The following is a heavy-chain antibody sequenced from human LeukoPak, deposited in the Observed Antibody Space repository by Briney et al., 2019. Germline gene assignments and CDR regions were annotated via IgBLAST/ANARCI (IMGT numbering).Heavy chain of an antibody. CDR3: ASHKSGSYIFDY. CDR2: INHSGST. D-gene: IGHD1-26*01. CDR1: GGSFSGYY. Sequence: SETVSLTCAVYGGSFSGYYWGWIRQPPGKGLEWIGEINHSGSTNYNPSPKSRVTISVDTSKNQFSLKLSSVTAADTAVYYCASHKSGSYIFDYWGQGTLVTVSS. J-gene: IGHJ4*02. V-gene: IGHV4-34*01.